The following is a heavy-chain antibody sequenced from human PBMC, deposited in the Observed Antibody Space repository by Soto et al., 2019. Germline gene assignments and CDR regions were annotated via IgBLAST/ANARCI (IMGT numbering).Heavy chain of an antibody. Sequence: QLQLQESDSGLVKPSQTLSLTCAVAGASISSDGYSWTWSWQPPGKGLEWSTYIYHGGSTYYSPSLKSRVTISVDRSKNQFSLKLTSVTGADTAVYYCARRLLSYYQVRVNYYYGMDVWGQVTTVTVS. V-gene: IGHV4-30-2*01. J-gene: IGHJ6*02. CDR3: ARRLLSYYQVRVNYYYGMDV. D-gene: IGHD2-2*01. CDR2: IYHGGST. CDR1: GASISSDGYS.